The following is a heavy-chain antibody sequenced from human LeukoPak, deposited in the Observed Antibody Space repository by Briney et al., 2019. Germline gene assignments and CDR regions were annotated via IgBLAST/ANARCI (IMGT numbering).Heavy chain of an antibody. D-gene: IGHD5-24*01. CDR1: GGSISSYY. J-gene: IGHJ5*02. CDR3: ARGGRDGFTITEGGNWFDP. V-gene: IGHV4-59*01. CDR2: IYYSGST. Sequence: SETLSLTCTVSGGSISSYYWSWIRQPPGKGLEWVGHIYYSGSTNYNPSLKSRVTISVDTSKNQFSLQLSSVTAADTAVYYCARGGRDGFTITEGGNWFDPWGQGILVTVSS.